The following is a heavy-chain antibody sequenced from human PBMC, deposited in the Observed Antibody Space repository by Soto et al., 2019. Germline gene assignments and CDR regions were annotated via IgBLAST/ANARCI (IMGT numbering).Heavy chain of an antibody. CDR3: ARDLAAPADY. Sequence: QVQLQQWGAGLLKPSETLSLTCAVYGGSFSGYYWSWIRQPPGKGLEWIGEINHSGSTNYNPSLKIRVTISVDTSKNQFSLKLSSVTASDTAVYYCARDLAAPADYWGQGTLVTVSS. CDR1: GGSFSGYY. J-gene: IGHJ4*02. V-gene: IGHV4-34*01. D-gene: IGHD6-6*01. CDR2: INHSGST.